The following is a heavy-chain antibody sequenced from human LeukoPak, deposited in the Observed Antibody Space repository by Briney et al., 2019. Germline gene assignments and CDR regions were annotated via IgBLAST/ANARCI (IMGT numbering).Heavy chain of an antibody. CDR2: INSDGSTT. J-gene: IGHJ4*02. D-gene: IGHD1-26*01. V-gene: IGHV3-74*01. CDR1: GFTFSSYW. CDR3: ARRSSGSPPYYFDY. Sequence: PGRSLRLSCAASGFTFSSYWMHWVCQAPGKGLVWVSRINSDGSTTNYADSVKGRFTISRDNAKNTLYLQMNSLRAEDTAVYYCARRSSGSPPYYFDYWGQGTLVTVSS.